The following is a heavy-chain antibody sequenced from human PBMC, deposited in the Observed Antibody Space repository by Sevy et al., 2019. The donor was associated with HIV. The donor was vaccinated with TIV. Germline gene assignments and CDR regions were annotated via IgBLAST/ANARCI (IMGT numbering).Heavy chain of an antibody. CDR2: IYYSGST. J-gene: IGHJ4*02. D-gene: IGHD6-13*01. CDR1: GGSISSGGYY. CDR3: AREVLLSYSSSRGYFDY. V-gene: IGHV4-31*03. Sequence: SDTLSLTCTVSGGSISSGGYYWSWIRQHPGKGLEWIGYIYYSGSTYYNPSLKSRVTISVDTSKNQFSLKLSSVTAADTAVYYCAREVLLSYSSSRGYFDYWGQGTLVTVSS.